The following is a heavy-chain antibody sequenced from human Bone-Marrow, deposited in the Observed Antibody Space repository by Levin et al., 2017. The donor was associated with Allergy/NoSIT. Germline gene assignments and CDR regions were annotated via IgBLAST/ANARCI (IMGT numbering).Heavy chain of an antibody. CDR1: LTNNY. V-gene: IGHV1-46*01. CDR3: VREGDGYKYFDY. Sequence: LTNNYMHWVRQAPGQGLEWMGLMNPNGRSTDYARKFQDRFTMTRDTSTSTVYMELSSLRSEDTAMYYCVREGDGYKYFDYWGQGTLITVSS. D-gene: IGHD5-24*01. J-gene: IGHJ4*02. CDR2: MNPNGRST.